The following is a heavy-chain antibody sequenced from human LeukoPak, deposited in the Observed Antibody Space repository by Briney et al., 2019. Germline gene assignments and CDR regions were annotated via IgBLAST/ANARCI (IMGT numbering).Heavy chain of an antibody. CDR3: ARGASGIGGIRFDP. CDR1: GFTFSSYS. CDR2: ISSSSSTI. J-gene: IGHJ5*02. D-gene: IGHD3-10*01. Sequence: PGGSLRLSCAASGFTFSSYSMNWVRQAPGKGLEWVSYISSSSSTIYYADSVKGRFTISRDNAKNSLYLQMNSLRAEDTAVYYCARGASGIGGIRFDPWGQGTLVTVSS. V-gene: IGHV3-48*01.